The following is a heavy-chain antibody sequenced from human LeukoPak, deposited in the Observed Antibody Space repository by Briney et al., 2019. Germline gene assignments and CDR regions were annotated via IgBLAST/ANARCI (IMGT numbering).Heavy chain of an antibody. CDR2: ISSSGSTI. Sequence: GGSLRLSCAASGFTFSSYEMNWVRQAPGEGLEWVSYISSSGSTIYYADSVKGRFTISRDNAKNSLYLQMNSLRAEDTAVYYCARCLVGATIGFDYWGQGTLVTVSS. V-gene: IGHV3-48*03. CDR1: GFTFSSYE. D-gene: IGHD1-26*01. J-gene: IGHJ4*02. CDR3: ARCLVGATIGFDY.